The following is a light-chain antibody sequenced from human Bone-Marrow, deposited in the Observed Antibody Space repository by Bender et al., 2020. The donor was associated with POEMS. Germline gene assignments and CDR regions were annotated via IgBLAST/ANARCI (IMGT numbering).Light chain of an antibody. V-gene: IGLV2-11*01. J-gene: IGLJ1*01. CDR3: AAYRSTSTRV. Sequence: QSALTQPRSVSGSPGQSVTISCTGTNSNIGAFNYVSWYQQHPGNAPNLLIYDVSERPSGVPDRFSGSKSGNTASLTISGLQAEDEADYYCAAYRSTSTRVFGTGTKVTVL. CDR2: DVS. CDR1: NSNIGAFNY.